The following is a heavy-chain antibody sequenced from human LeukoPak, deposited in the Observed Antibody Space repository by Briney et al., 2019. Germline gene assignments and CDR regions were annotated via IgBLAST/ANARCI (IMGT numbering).Heavy chain of an antibody. Sequence: GGSLGLSCAGSGFSVSNYYMSWVRQAPGKGLEWVSLIRDSGETFYADSVKGRFTISRDNSKNTMYLQVNRLRVEDTAVYFCARDRAVTQDWVEFDPWGQGTLVTVSS. CDR2: IRDSGET. CDR1: GFSVSNYY. D-gene: IGHD4-17*01. J-gene: IGHJ5*02. V-gene: IGHV3-66*03. CDR3: ARDRAVTQDWVEFDP.